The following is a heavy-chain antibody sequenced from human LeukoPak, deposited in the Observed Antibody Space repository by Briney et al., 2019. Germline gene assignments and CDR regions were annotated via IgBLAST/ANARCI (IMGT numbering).Heavy chain of an antibody. Sequence: GGSLRLSCAASGFTFSSYWMSWVRQAPGKGLEWVANIKQDGSEKYYVDSVKGRFTISRDNAKNSLYLQMNSLRAEDTAVYYCARDRWGGHFGTSYDYWGQGTLVTVSS. D-gene: IGHD2-2*01. CDR2: IKQDGSEK. CDR3: ARDRWGGHFGTSYDY. J-gene: IGHJ4*02. CDR1: GFTFSSYW. V-gene: IGHV3-7*01.